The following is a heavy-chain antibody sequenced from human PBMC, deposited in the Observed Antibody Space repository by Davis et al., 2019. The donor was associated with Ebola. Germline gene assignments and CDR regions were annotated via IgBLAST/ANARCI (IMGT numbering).Heavy chain of an antibody. Sequence: GGSLRLSCKASGLIFRNYDMTWVRQVAGKGLEWVSTISGGGDRTYYAGSVQGRLTISRDNSKNTLFVQLKNLRPEDTAVYYCAKGGALNWFDVWGQGTPVSVSS. D-gene: IGHD3-16*01. CDR3: AKGGALNWFDV. V-gene: IGHV3-23*01. J-gene: IGHJ5*02. CDR2: ISGGGDRT. CDR1: GLIFRNYD.